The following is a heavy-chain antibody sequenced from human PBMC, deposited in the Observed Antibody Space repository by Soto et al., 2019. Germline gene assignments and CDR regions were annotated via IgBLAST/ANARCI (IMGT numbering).Heavy chain of an antibody. CDR1: GFTFSSYG. Sequence: GGSLRLSCAASGFTFSSYGMHWVRQAPGKGLEWVAVISYDGSNKYYADSVKGRFTISRDNSKNTLYLQMNSLRAEDTAVYYCAKEEIIWGQGTTVTVSS. V-gene: IGHV3-30*18. CDR2: ISYDGSNK. CDR3: AKEEII. J-gene: IGHJ6*02.